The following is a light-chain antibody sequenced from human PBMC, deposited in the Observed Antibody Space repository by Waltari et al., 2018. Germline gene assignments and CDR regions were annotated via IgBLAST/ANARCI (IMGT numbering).Light chain of an antibody. V-gene: IGKV3-20*01. CDR3: QHYLRLPVT. CDR2: GAS. Sequence: EIVLTQSPGTLSLSLGERATVSCRASPSVSRALAWYQKKPGQAPRLLIYGASTRATGIPDRFSGSGSGTDFSLTISRLEPDDFAVYYCQHYLRLPVTFGQGTTVEI. J-gene: IGKJ1*01. CDR1: PSVSRA.